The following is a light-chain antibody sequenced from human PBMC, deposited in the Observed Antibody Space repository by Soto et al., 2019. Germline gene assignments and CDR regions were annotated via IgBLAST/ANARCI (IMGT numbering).Light chain of an antibody. Sequence: DIQLTQSPSTLSASVGDTITITCRASQSINTWLAWYQQRPGKAPKLLIYKASSLEGGVPSRFSGSGSGTDFTLTISSLQPEDFATYYCQQYNSYWTFGQGTKVDIK. CDR1: QSINTW. CDR2: KAS. CDR3: QQYNSYWT. V-gene: IGKV1-5*03. J-gene: IGKJ1*01.